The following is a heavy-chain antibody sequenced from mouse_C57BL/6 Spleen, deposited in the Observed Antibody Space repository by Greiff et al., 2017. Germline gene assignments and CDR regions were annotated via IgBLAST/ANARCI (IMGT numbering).Heavy chain of an antibody. CDR1: GYTFTDYY. D-gene: IGHD1-1*01. Sequence: EVQLQQSGPELVKPGASVKISCKASGYTFTDYYMNWVKQSHGKSLEWIGDINPNNGGTSYNQKFKGKATLTVDKSSSTAYMELRSLSSEDSALYYCARDYCSSSWFAYWGQGSLVTVSA. CDR2: INPNNGGT. V-gene: IGHV1-26*01. J-gene: IGHJ3*01. CDR3: ARDYCSSSWFAY.